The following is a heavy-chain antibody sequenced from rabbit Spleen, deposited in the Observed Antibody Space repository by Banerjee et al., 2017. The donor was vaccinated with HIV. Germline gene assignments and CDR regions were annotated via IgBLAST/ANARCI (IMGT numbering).Heavy chain of an antibody. CDR2: INMVTGKS. D-gene: IGHD6-1*01. CDR3: ARDDPNIGDYGYTDLQL. Sequence: QEQLEESGGGLVQPEGSLTLTCKASGVSFNDKDVMCWVRQAPGKGLEWITCINMVTGKSVYASWAKGRFIMSRTSSTKVTLQMTSLTAADTATYFCARDDPNIGDYGYTDLQLWGQGTLVTVS. J-gene: IGHJ3*01. V-gene: IGHV1S45*01. CDR1: GVSFNDKDV.